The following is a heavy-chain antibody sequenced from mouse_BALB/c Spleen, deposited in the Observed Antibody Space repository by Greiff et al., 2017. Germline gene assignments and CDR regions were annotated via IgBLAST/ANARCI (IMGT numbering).Heavy chain of an antibody. Sequence: LVEAGGGLVKPGGSLKLSCAASGFTFSDYYMYWVRQTPEKRLGWVATISDGGSYTYYPDSVKWRFTISRDNAKNNLYLQMSSLKSEDTAMYYCARGRVRRPYAMEYRGEGTSGNVGS. CDR3: ARGRVRRPYAMEY. V-gene: IGHV5-4*02. J-gene: IGHJ4*01. CDR2: ISDGGSYT. CDR1: GFTFSDYY. D-gene: IGHD2-14*01.